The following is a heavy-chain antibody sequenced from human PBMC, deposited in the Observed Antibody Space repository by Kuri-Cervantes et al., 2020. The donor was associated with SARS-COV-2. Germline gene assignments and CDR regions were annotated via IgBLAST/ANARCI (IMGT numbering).Heavy chain of an antibody. D-gene: IGHD6-13*01. Sequence: KVSCKGSGYSFTSYWIGWVRQMPGKGLEWVGIIYPGDSDTRYSPSFQGQVTISADKSISTAYLQWSSLKASDTAMYYCARHPPVRGSSSWNWFDPWGQGTLVTVSS. CDR3: ARHPPVRGSSSWNWFDP. CDR2: IYPGDSDT. V-gene: IGHV5-51*01. CDR1: GYSFTSYW. J-gene: IGHJ5*02.